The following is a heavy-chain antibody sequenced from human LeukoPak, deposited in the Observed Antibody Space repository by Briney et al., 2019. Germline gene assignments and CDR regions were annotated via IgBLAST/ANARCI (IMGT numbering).Heavy chain of an antibody. J-gene: IGHJ4*02. CDR1: GGSISNVSYY. CDR3: ARDRFEGYSNYDSDY. CDR2: GYTSEST. D-gene: IGHD4-11*01. Sequence: SQTLSFTCTVSGGSISNVSYYWSWIRQPTGKGLEWIGRGYTSESTNYNPSLKSRVTMSVDTSNNQFSLKLSSVTAADTAVYYCARDRFEGYSNYDSDYWGQGTLVTVSS. V-gene: IGHV4-61*02.